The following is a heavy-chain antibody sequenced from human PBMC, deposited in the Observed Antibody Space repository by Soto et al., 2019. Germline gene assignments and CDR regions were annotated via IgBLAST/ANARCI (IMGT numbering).Heavy chain of an antibody. Sequence: AETLSFTSNVSGGYIRYYYLTLVRQSPQKGLEWIGYMYYNGNINYNPSLKSRVTISIDTSKKQFSLTLKSVTAADTAVYYCACGGNWLDPWGQGVLVTVYS. D-gene: IGHD3-16*01. V-gene: IGHV4-59*01. J-gene: IGHJ5*02. CDR1: GGYIRYYY. CDR3: ACGGNWLDP. CDR2: MYYNGNI.